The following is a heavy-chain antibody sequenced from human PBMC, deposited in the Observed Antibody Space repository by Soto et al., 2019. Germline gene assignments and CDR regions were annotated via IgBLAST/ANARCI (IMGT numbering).Heavy chain of an antibody. V-gene: IGHV4-59*01. D-gene: IGHD4-17*01. CDR1: GGSMSIYY. Sequence: SETLSLTCTVSGGSMSIYYWSWIRQPPGKGLEWIGYVYYSGSTNYNPSLRSRVTISIDTSKNQFSLKLSSVTTADTAVYYCARFDSGGNSGCDYWGQGTLVTVSS. CDR2: VYYSGST. J-gene: IGHJ4*02. CDR3: ARFDSGGNSGCDY.